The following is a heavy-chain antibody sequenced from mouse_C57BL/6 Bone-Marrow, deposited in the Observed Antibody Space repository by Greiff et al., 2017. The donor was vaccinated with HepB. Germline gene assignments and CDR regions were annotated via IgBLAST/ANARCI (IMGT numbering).Heavy chain of an antibody. CDR1: GFTFSDYG. V-gene: IGHV5-17*01. J-gene: IGHJ4*01. CDR3: AGSPCYALYY. Sequence: EVNLVESGGGLVKPGGSLKLSCAASGFTFSDYGMHWVRQAPEKGLEWVAYIGSGSSTIYYADTVKGRFTISRDNAKNTPFLHITSLTSEDTAMYYCAGSPCYALYYCGQGPSVTVSS. CDR2: IGSGSSTI.